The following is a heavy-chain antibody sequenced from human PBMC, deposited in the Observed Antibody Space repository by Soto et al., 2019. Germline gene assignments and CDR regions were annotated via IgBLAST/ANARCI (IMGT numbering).Heavy chain of an antibody. CDR2: IYDSGST. V-gene: IGHV4-59*01. J-gene: IGHJ6*02. CDR1: GDSIKNYY. Sequence: PSETLSLTCTVSGDSIKNYYWTWIRQPPGKGLEWIGYIYDSGSTSYNPSLKSRLTISVDTSKNQFSLKLKSVTAADTAVYYCARGTKYYYQGMDVWGQGTTVTVSS. CDR3: ARGTKYYYQGMDV.